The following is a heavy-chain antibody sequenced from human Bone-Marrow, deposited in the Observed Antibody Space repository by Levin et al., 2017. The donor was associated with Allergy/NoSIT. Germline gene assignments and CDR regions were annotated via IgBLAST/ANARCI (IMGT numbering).Heavy chain of an antibody. J-gene: IGHJ4*02. CDR1: GGSIGSSSYY. CDR2: IYYSGST. D-gene: IGHD5-24*01. Sequence: SETLSLTCTVSGGSIGSSSYYWGWLRQPPGKGLEWIGTIYYSGSTYYNPSLKSRVTMSLDTSKNQFFLKLSSVTAADTAVYYCARRGGGDGDMFDYWGQGTLVTVSS. CDR3: ARRGGGDGDMFDY. V-gene: IGHV4-39*01.